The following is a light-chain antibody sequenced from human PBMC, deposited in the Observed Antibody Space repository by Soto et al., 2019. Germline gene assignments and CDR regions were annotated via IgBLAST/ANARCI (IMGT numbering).Light chain of an antibody. V-gene: IGKV1-5*01. CDR2: DAS. J-gene: IGKJ3*01. CDR3: QQRSNWPFT. CDR1: QSVRSW. Sequence: DIQMTQSPSTLSASVGDRVTITCRASQSVRSWLAWYQQKPGRAPKFLIYDASSLESGVPSRFSGSGSGTEFTLTISSLEPEDFAVYYCQQRSNWPFTFGPGTKVDIK.